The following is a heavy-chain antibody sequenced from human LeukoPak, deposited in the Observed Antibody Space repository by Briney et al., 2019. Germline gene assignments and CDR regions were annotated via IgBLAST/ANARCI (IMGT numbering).Heavy chain of an antibody. Sequence: PGGSLRLSCAASGFTFASYAMNWVRQAPGKGLEWVSDISGSGGTTHYADSVKGRFTISRDNSKNVLSLQMNSLRAEDTAVYYCAKERRLTTAFDYWGQGTLVTVSS. J-gene: IGHJ4*02. CDR1: GFTFASYA. CDR3: AKERRLTTAFDY. V-gene: IGHV3-23*01. D-gene: IGHD4-17*01. CDR2: ISGSGGTT.